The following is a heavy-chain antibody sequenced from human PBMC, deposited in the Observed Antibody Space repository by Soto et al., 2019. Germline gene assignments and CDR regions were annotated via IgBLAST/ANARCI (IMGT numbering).Heavy chain of an antibody. CDR3: ETGRPQVY. J-gene: IGHJ4*02. CDR2: ISVSFGST. Sequence: PVGSLILSCAASVVTFISDSISWVRQAPGNGLEWVSAISVSFGSTYYSDSVKVRFTISRDNSKNTLYLQMNSLRAEDTAVYYRETGRPQVYWGQGTLVTVSS. V-gene: IGHV3-23*01. CDR1: VVTFISDS.